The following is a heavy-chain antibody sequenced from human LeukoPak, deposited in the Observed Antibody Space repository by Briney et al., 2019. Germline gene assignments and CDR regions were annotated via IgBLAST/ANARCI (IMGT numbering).Heavy chain of an antibody. V-gene: IGHV1-18*01. CDR2: ISAYNGNT. D-gene: IGHD6-13*01. CDR3: ARDIPGSSWYIYYYYGMDV. CDR1: GYTFTSYG. J-gene: IGHJ6*02. Sequence: ASVKVSCKASGYTFTSYGISWVRQAPGQGLEWMGWISAYNGNTNYAQKLQGRDTMTTDTSTSTAYMELRSLRSDDTAVYYCARDIPGSSWYIYYYYGMDVWGQGTTVTVSS.